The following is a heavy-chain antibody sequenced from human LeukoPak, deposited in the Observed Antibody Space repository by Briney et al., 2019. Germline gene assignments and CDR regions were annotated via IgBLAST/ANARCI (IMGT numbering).Heavy chain of an antibody. CDR3: ARGRYCSSTSCYVVDY. CDR1: GGSFSGYY. V-gene: IGHV4-34*01. D-gene: IGHD2-2*01. CDR2: INHSGST. Sequence: SETLSLTCAVYGGSFSGYYWSWIRQPPGKGLEWIGEINHSGSTNYNPSLKSRVTISVDTSKNQFSLKLSSVTAADTAVYYCARGRYCSSTSCYVVDYWGQGTLVTVSS. J-gene: IGHJ4*02.